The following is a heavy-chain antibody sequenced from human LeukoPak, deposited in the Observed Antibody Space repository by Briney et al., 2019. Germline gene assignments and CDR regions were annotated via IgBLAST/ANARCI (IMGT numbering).Heavy chain of an antibody. CDR2: ISWNSGSI. V-gene: IGHV3-9*03. J-gene: IGHJ4*02. Sequence: PGGSLRLSCAASGFTFYDYAMHWVRQAPGKGLEWVSGISWNSGSIVYADSVKGRFTISRDNAKNSLYLQMNSLRAEDMALYYCAKGLGSSSWFSFDYWGQGTLVTVSS. CDR1: GFTFYDYA. D-gene: IGHD6-13*01. CDR3: AKGLGSSSWFSFDY.